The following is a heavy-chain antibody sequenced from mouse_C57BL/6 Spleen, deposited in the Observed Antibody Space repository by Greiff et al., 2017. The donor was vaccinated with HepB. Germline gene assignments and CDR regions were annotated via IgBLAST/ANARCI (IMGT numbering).Heavy chain of an antibody. CDR2: ILPSIGRT. CDR3: ARRAYYGSSYGWYFDV. V-gene: IGHV15-2*01. J-gene: IGHJ1*03. CDR1: DSEVFPIAY. D-gene: IGHD1-1*01. Sequence: VQLQQSGSELRSPGSSVKLSCKDFDSEVFPIAYMSWVRQKPGHGFEWIGGILPSIGRTIYGEKFEDKATLDADTLSNTAYLELNSLTSEDSAIYYCARRAYYGSSYGWYFDVWGTGTTVTVSS.